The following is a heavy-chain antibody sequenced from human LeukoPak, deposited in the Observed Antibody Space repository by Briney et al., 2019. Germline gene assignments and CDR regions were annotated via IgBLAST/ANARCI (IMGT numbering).Heavy chain of an antibody. D-gene: IGHD2-2*01. V-gene: IGHV1-18*01. J-gene: IGHJ4*02. Sequence: ASVKVSCKASGYTFTSYGISWVRQAPGQGLEWMGWISAYNGNTNYAQKLQGRVTMTTDTSTSTAYMELRSLRSDDTAVYYCARESAGPNCSSTSCYFRRVNWGQGTLVTVSS. CDR2: ISAYNGNT. CDR3: ARESAGPNCSSTSCYFRRVN. CDR1: GYTFTSYG.